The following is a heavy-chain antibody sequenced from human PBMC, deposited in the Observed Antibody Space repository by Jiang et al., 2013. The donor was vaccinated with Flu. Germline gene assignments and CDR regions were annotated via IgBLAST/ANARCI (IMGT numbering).Heavy chain of an antibody. CDR1: FTFSTAW. CDR3: TTAHYFDTRGFNYRDC. V-gene: IGHV3-15*04. J-gene: IGHJ4*02. Sequence: FTFSTAWLSWVRQAPGKGLEWVGRIESKADGGTIDYAAPVKGRFTISRDDSINTLYLHMNSLKTEDAAVYYCTTAHYFDTRGFNYRDCWGRGTLVTVSS. CDR2: IESKADGGTI. D-gene: IGHD3-22*01.